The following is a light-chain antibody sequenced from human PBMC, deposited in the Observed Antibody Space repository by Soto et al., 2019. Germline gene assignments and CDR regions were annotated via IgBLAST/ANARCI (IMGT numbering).Light chain of an antibody. CDR2: GAS. CDR3: QHYGRSPWT. V-gene: IGKV3-20*01. J-gene: IGKJ1*01. Sequence: EFVXTQSPGTXXLSPGERATXXXXASQXVSXNYLAWYQQKPGQAPRLLIYGASSRATGIPDRFSGSGSGTDFTLTISRLAPEDFAVYYCQHYGRSPWTFGQGTKVEIK. CDR1: QXVSXNY.